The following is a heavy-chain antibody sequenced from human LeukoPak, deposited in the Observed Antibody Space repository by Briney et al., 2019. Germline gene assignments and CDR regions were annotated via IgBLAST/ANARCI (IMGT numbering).Heavy chain of an antibody. J-gene: IGHJ4*02. Sequence: GASVKVSCKASGYTFTGHYMHWVRQAPGQGLEWMGWINPNSGGTNYAQKFQGRVTMTMDMSISTAYMELSRLRSDDTAVYYCARELGPKYSYGPGFDYWGQGTLVIVSS. CDR1: GYTFTGHY. CDR3: ARELGPKYSYGPGFDY. CDR2: INPNSGGT. D-gene: IGHD5-18*01. V-gene: IGHV1-2*02.